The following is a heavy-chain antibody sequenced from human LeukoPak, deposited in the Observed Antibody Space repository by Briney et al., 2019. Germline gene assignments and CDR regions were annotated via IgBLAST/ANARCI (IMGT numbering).Heavy chain of an antibody. Sequence: PSETLSLTCAVYGGSFSGYYWGWIRQPPGKGLEWIGSIYYSGSTYYNPSLRSRVTISVDTSKNQFSLKLTSVTAADTAVYYCARGTSTRGEFDPWGQGTLVTVSS. V-gene: IGHV4-34*01. CDR2: IYYSGST. CDR1: GGSFSGYY. CDR3: ARGTSTRGEFDP. D-gene: IGHD1-26*01. J-gene: IGHJ5*02.